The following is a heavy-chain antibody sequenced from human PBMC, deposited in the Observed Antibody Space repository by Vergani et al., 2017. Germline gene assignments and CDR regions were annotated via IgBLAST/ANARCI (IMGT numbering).Heavy chain of an antibody. Sequence: QVQLQESGPGLVKPSETLSLTCSVSGYSISSGYYWGWLRQPPGKGPEWIGIIYHSGSTYYNPSLTSRVTISVDKSKNQFSLKLSSVTDAAKAVYYCGRHNPYGSGSYFYDYYGMDVWGQ. CDR3: GRHNPYGSGSYFYDYYGMDV. CDR2: IYHSGST. V-gene: IGHV4-38-2*01. D-gene: IGHD3-10*01. CDR1: GYSISSGYY. J-gene: IGHJ6*02.